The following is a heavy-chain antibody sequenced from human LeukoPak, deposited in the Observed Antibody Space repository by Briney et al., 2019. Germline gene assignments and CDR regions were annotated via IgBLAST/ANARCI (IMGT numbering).Heavy chain of an antibody. Sequence: PGGSLRLSCAASGFTFSSYWMSWVRQAPGKGLEWVANIKQDGSEKSYVDSVKDRFTISRDNTKNSLYLQMNGLRAEDTAVYFCAREWAGPSFDYWGQGTLVTVSS. CDR1: GFTFSSYW. D-gene: IGHD6-19*01. CDR3: AREWAGPSFDY. V-gene: IGHV3-7*01. CDR2: IKQDGSEK. J-gene: IGHJ4*02.